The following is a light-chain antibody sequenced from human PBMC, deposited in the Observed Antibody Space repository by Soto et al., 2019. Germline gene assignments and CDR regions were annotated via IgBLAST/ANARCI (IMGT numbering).Light chain of an antibody. Sequence: QSALTQPASVSGSPGQSITISCTGTSSDVGGYNYVSWYQQYPGKAPKLMIYEVSNRPSGVSNRCSGSKSGITASLTISGLQAEDEADYYCSSFTSTHTGVFGGGTKLTVL. CDR1: SSDVGGYNY. CDR2: EVS. V-gene: IGLV2-14*01. CDR3: SSFTSTHTGV. J-gene: IGLJ3*02.